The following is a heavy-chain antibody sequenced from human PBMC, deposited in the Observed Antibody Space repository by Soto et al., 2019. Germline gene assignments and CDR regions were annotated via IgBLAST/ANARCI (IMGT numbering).Heavy chain of an antibody. CDR1: GCTSSSYA. J-gene: IGHJ5*02. V-gene: IGHV3-23*01. CDR2: ISGSGGST. CDR3: AKDTDIVVVPALDT. Sequence: PXGSLRLSCAAAGCTSSSYAMSWVRQAPGKGLEWVSAISGSGGSTYYADSVKGRFTISRDNSKNTLYLQMNSLRAEDTAVYYCAKDTDIVVVPALDTWGQGTLVTVS. D-gene: IGHD2-2*01.